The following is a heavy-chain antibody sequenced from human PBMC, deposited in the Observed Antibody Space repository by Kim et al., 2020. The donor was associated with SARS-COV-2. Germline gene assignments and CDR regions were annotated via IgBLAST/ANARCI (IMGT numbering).Heavy chain of an antibody. J-gene: IGHJ4*02. D-gene: IGHD2-15*01. V-gene: IGHV3-11*06. Sequence: YADSVKGRFTISRDNAKNSLYLQMNSLRAEDTAVYYCARGGGTLQYYFDYWGQGTLVTVSS. CDR3: ARGGGTLQYYFDY.